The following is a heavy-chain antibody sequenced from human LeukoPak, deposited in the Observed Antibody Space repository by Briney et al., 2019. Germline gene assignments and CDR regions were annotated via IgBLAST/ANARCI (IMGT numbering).Heavy chain of an antibody. V-gene: IGHV3-53*01. CDR3: ARVSANDYGDSRHLDY. CDR1: GFTVGTNF. CDR2: LYSGGGT. D-gene: IGHD4-17*01. Sequence: GGSLRLSCAASGFTVGTNFMSWVRQAPGKGLEWVSVLYSGGGTYYGDSVKGRFTTSRDNSKNTLYLQMNSLRAEDTAVYYCARVSANDYGDSRHLDYWSQGTLVTVSS. J-gene: IGHJ4*02.